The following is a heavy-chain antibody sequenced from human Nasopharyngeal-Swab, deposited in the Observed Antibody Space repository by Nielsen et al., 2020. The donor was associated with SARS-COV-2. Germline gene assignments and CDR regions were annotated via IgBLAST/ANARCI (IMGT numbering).Heavy chain of an antibody. J-gene: IGHJ4*02. CDR3: ARGLRGSYWVY. V-gene: IGHV3-23*01. D-gene: IGHD1-26*01. Sequence: GESLKISCAASGFTFSSYAMSWVRQAPGKGLEWVSAISGGGGSTYYADSVKGRFTISRDNAKNSLYLQMNSLRAEDTAVYYCARGLRGSYWVYWGQGTLVTVSS. CDR1: GFTFSSYA. CDR2: ISGGGGST.